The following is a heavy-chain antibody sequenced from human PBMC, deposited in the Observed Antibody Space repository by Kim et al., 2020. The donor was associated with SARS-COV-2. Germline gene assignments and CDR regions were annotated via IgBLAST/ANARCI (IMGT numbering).Heavy chain of an antibody. Sequence: WGSLRLSCAASGFTFSSYSMNWVRQAPGKGLEWVSSISSSSSYIYYADSVKGRFTISRDNAKNSLYLQMNSLRAEDTAVYYCASSYSSGWSYFDYWGQGTLVTVSS. CDR3: ASSYSSGWSYFDY. V-gene: IGHV3-21*01. J-gene: IGHJ4*02. D-gene: IGHD6-19*01. CDR2: ISSSSSYI. CDR1: GFTFSSYS.